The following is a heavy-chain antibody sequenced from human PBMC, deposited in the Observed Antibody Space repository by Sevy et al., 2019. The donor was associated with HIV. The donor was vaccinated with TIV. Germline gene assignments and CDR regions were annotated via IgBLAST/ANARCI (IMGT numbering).Heavy chain of an antibody. V-gene: IGHV3-9*01. J-gene: IGHJ3*02. CDR2: ISWNSGSI. D-gene: IGHD3-10*01. Sequence: GGSLRLSCAASGFTFDDYAMHWVRQAPGKGLEWVSGISWNSGSIGYADSVKGRFTISRDNAKNSLYLQMKSLRAEETALYYCAKGSMVRGVIITDDAFDIWGQGTMVTVSS. CDR1: GFTFDDYA. CDR3: AKGSMVRGVIITDDAFDI.